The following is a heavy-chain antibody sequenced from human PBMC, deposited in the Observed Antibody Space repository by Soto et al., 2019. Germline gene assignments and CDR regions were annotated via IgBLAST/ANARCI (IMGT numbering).Heavy chain of an antibody. Sequence: GASVKVSFKASGGTFSSYAISWVRQAPGQGLEWMGGIIPIFGTANYAQKFQGRVTITADKSTSTAYMELSSLRSEDTAVYYCARQEKFGSGGAFDPWVQGTLVTVSS. CDR3: ARQEKFGSGGAFDP. J-gene: IGHJ5*02. D-gene: IGHD3-10*01. CDR1: GGTFSSYA. V-gene: IGHV1-69*06. CDR2: IIPIFGTA.